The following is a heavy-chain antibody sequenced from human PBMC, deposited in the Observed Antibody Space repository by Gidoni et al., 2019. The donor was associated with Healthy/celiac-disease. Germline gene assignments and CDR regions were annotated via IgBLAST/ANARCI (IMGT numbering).Heavy chain of an antibody. CDR1: GFTFSSYG. CDR3: ARDQELTAMVTWAFDI. CDR2: IWYDGSNK. V-gene: IGHV3-33*01. D-gene: IGHD5-18*01. J-gene: IGHJ3*02. Sequence: QVQLVESGGGVVQPGRSLRLSCAASGFTFSSYGMHWVRQAPGKGLEWVAVIWYDGSNKYYADSVKGRFTISRDNSKNTLYLQMNSLRAEDTAVYYCARDQELTAMVTWAFDIWGQGTMVAVSS.